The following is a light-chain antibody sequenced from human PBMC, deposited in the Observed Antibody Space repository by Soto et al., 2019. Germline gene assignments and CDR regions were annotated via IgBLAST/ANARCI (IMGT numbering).Light chain of an antibody. CDR3: QQYGGSPPYT. V-gene: IGKV3-20*01. CDR2: AAS. J-gene: IGKJ2*01. CDR1: QSISSSF. Sequence: EIVLMQSPGTLSLSPGDKATLSCRASQSISSSFLSWYQQKSGQAPRLLIYAASSRATGVPDRFSGGGSGTDFTLTIRRLEPEDFAVYYCQQYGGSPPYTFGQGTRLEI.